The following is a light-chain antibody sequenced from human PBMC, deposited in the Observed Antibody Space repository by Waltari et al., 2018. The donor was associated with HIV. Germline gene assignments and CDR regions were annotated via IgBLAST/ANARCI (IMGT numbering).Light chain of an antibody. CDR3: CSYAGNYIHVV. J-gene: IGLJ2*01. CDR1: SSDVGGYNY. V-gene: IGLV2-11*01. CDR2: EVS. Sequence: QSALTQPRSVSGSPGQSVTISCTGTSSDVGGYNYVSWYQQHPGKAPKLMIYEVSNRPSGVSNRFSGSKSGNTASLTISGLQAEDEADYYCCSYAGNYIHVVFGGGTKLTVL.